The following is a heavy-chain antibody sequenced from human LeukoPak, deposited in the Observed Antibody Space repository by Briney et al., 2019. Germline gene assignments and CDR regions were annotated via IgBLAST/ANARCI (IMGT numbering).Heavy chain of an antibody. Sequence: PGGSLRLSCAVSGFTFSSYAMSWVRQAPGKGLEWVSAISGSGDSTSYADSVKGRFSVSRDNSKNTLYLQMISLRAEDTALYYCARNISGGWYVDYWGQGTLVTVSS. D-gene: IGHD6-19*01. J-gene: IGHJ4*02. CDR3: ARNISGGWYVDY. CDR2: ISGSGDST. V-gene: IGHV3-23*01. CDR1: GFTFSSYA.